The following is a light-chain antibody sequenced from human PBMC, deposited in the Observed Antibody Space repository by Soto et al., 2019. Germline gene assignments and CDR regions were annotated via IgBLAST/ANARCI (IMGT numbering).Light chain of an antibody. J-gene: IGKJ4*01. CDR3: HQYNSWVT. CDR2: GAS. CDR1: KSVSNN. Sequence: SKSVSNNLAWYQQKPGQGPRLLIYGASTRATGIPARLSGSGSGTGLPPTISSLQSEDFAVSSCHQYNSWVTFGGGTKVDIK. V-gene: IGKV3-15*01.